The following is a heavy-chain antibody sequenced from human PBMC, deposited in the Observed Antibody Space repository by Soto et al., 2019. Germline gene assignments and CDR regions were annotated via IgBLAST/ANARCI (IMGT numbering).Heavy chain of an antibody. Sequence: QVQLVQSGAEVKKPGSSVKVSCKASGGTFSSYAISWVRQAPGQGLEWMGGVIPIFGTADYAQKFQGRVTITADESTSTAYMELSSLRSEDTAVYYCARGSSNDSSGYYGDYYYYYGMDVWGQGTTVTVSS. V-gene: IGHV1-69*01. CDR1: GGTFSSYA. J-gene: IGHJ6*02. CDR3: ARGSSNDSSGYYGDYYYYYGMDV. D-gene: IGHD3-22*01. CDR2: VIPIFGTA.